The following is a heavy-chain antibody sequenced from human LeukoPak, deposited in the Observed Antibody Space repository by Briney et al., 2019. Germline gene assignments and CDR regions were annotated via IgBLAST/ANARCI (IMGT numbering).Heavy chain of an antibody. CDR2: INSDGSST. D-gene: IGHD6-19*01. V-gene: IGHV3-74*01. CDR1: GFTFSSYW. CDR3: AKDHVYSSGWTTDFDY. J-gene: IGHJ4*02. Sequence: GGSLRLSCAASGFTFSSYWMHWVRQAPGKGLVWVSRINSDGSSTSYADSVKGRFTISRDNAKNTLYLQMNSLRAEDTAVYYCAKDHVYSSGWTTDFDYWGQGTLVTVSS.